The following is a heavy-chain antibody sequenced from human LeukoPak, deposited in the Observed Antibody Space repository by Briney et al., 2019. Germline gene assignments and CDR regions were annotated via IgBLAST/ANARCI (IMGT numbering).Heavy chain of an antibody. CDR2: IRCDGSNK. CDR1: GFTFSSYG. D-gene: IGHD5-24*01. V-gene: IGHV3-30*02. CDR3: GKVLQRWLQTLYAFDI. J-gene: IGHJ3*02. Sequence: GGSLRLSCAASGFTFSSYGMHWVRQAPGKGLEWVAFIRCDGSNKYYADSVKGRFTISRDNSKNTLYLQMNSLRAEDTAVYYCGKVLQRWLQTLYAFDIWGQGTMVTVSS.